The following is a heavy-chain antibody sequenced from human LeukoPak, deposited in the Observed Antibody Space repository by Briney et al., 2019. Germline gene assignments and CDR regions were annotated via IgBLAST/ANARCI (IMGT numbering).Heavy chain of an antibody. J-gene: IGHJ4*02. CDR1: GFTFSSYA. D-gene: IGHD6-13*01. Sequence: GGSLRLSCAAPGFTFSSYAMSWVRQAPGMGLEWVSGISANGGSTYYADSVKGRFSISRDNSKKTLYLQMNSLRADDTAIYYCAKGPAGTWYKSYFDCWGQGTLVTVSS. CDR3: AKGPAGTWYKSYFDC. CDR2: ISANGGST. V-gene: IGHV3-23*01.